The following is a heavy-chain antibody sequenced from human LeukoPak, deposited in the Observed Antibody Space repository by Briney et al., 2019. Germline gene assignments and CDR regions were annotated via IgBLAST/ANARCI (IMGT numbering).Heavy chain of an antibody. Sequence: PGGSLRLSCAGSGFTFSSYGMSWVRQAPGKGLEWVSTISGSGGTTYYADSVKGRFIISRDNSKNTLYLQMNSLRAEDTAVYYCAKGLYYSDYFDYWGQGTLVTVSS. J-gene: IGHJ4*02. V-gene: IGHV3-23*01. CDR1: GFTFSSYG. CDR2: ISGSGGTT. D-gene: IGHD4-11*01. CDR3: AKGLYYSDYFDY.